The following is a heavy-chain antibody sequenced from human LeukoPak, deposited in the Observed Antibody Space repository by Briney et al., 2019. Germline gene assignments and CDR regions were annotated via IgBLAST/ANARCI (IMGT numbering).Heavy chain of an antibody. V-gene: IGHV1-69*13. CDR2: IIPIFGTA. CDR1: GGTFSSYA. CDR3: ARDRDSSGYYGPGY. D-gene: IGHD3-22*01. Sequence: GASVKVSCKASGGTFSSYAISWVRQAPGQGLEWMGGIIPIFGTANYAQKFQGRVTITADESTSTAYMELSSLRSEDTAAYYCARDRDSSGYYGPGYWGQGTLVTVSS. J-gene: IGHJ4*02.